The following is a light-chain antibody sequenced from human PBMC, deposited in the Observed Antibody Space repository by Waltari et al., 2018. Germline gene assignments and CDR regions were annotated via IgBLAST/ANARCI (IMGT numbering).Light chain of an antibody. J-gene: IGKJ4*01. V-gene: IGKV1D-16*01. CDR1: QDITNW. CDR2: DAS. Sequence: DIQMTQSPSSLSASVGDRVTITCRVSQDITNWLAWYQQKPQKAPKSLIYDASTLQSGVPSRFRGSGSGTDFTLTITNLQPEDSATYYCQHYKNYPVTFGGGTKVEIK. CDR3: QHYKNYPVT.